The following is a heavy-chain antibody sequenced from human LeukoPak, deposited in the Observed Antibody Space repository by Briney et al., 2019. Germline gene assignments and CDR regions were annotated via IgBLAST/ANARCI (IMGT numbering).Heavy chain of an antibody. J-gene: IGHJ4*02. CDR2: IYYSGST. Sequence: SEALSLTCSVSVDSISSGVYYWSWFRKHPGKGLEWIGYIYYSGSTYYNPSLKSRVTISVDTSKNQFSLKLSSVTAADTAVYYCARGDDILTGGIDYWGQGTLVTVSS. D-gene: IGHD3-9*01. V-gene: IGHV4-31*03. CDR1: VDSISSGVYY. CDR3: ARGDDILTGGIDY.